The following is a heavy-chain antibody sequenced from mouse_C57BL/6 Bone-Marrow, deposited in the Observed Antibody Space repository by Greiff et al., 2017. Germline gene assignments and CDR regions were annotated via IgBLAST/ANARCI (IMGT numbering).Heavy chain of an antibody. J-gene: IGHJ2*01. D-gene: IGHD4-1*01. Sequence: VQLVESGAELVKPGASVTMSCTASGYTFTSYWITWVQQRPGKGLEWIGDIYPTSGRTNYNEKFKSKAILTVDTSSNTASMQLSSLTSEDSAVFYCARAGPLGRSCDYWGQGTTLTVSS. CDR2: IYPTSGRT. CDR1: GYTFTSYW. CDR3: ARAGPLGRSCDY. V-gene: IGHV1-55*01.